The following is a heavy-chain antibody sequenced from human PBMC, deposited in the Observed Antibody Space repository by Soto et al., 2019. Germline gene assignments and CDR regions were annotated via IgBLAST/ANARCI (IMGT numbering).Heavy chain of an antibody. J-gene: IGHJ6*02. D-gene: IGHD1-26*01. CDR3: ASHSGSSPEGRYYYGMDV. CDR1: GGTFSSYA. V-gene: IGHV1-69*12. CDR2: IILIFGTA. Sequence: QVQLVQSGAEVKKPGSSVKVSCKASGGTFSSYAISWVRQAPGQGLEWMGGIILIFGTADYAQKFQGRVTITADESTSTAYMELSSLRSEDTAVYYCASHSGSSPEGRYYYGMDVWGQGTTVTVSS.